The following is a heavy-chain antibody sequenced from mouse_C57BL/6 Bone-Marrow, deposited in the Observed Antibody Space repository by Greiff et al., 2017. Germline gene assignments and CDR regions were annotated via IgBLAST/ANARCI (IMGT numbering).Heavy chain of an antibody. CDR1: GYTFTDYY. CDR2: INPNNGGT. CDR3: ARRAQVYFDY. Sequence: EVQLQQSGPELVKPGASVKISCKASGYTFTDYYMNWVKQSHGKSLEWIGDINPNNGGTSYNQKFKGKATLTVDKSSSTAYMELRSLTSEDSAVYYCARRAQVYFDYWGQGTTLTVSS. D-gene: IGHD3-2*02. J-gene: IGHJ2*01. V-gene: IGHV1-26*01.